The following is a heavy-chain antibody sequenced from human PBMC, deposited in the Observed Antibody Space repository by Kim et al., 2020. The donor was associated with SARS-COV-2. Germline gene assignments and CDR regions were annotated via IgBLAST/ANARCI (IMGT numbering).Heavy chain of an antibody. CDR2: IIPIFGTA. D-gene: IGHD4-17*01. CDR3: ARDRGLRVDYGDYGGYYYYGMDV. J-gene: IGHJ6*02. Sequence: SVKVSCKASGGTFSSYAISWVRQAPGQGLEWMGGIIPIFGTANYAQKFQGRVTITADESTSTAYMELSSLRSEDTAVYYCARDRGLRVDYGDYGGYYYYGMDVWGQGTTVTVSS. CDR1: GGTFSSYA. V-gene: IGHV1-69*13.